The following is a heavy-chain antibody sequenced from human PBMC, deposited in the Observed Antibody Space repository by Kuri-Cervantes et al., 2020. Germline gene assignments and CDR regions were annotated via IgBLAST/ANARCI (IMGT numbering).Heavy chain of an antibody. V-gene: IGHV3-30-3*01. J-gene: IGHJ4*02. D-gene: IGHD3-22*01. Sequence: GGSLRLSCAASGFTFSSYAMHWVRQAPGKGLEWVAVISYDGSNKYYADSVKGRFTISRDNSKNTLYLQMNSLRAEDTAVYYCARVTWGDDSSGSPSDYWGQGTPVTVSS. CDR2: ISYDGSNK. CDR3: ARVTWGDDSSGSPSDY. CDR1: GFTFSSYA.